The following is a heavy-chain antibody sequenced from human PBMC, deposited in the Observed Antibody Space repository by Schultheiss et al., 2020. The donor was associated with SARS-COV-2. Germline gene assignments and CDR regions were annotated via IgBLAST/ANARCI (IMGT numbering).Heavy chain of an antibody. J-gene: IGHJ6*02. CDR3: SRGIRYYYYGMDV. V-gene: IGHV4-59*10. CDR1: GGSFSGYY. D-gene: IGHD1-26*01. Sequence: SETLSLTCAVYGGSFSGYYWSWIRQPAGKGLEWVGRISSSGSTNYNPSLRSRVTMSIDTPKNQFSLKLSSVTAADTALYYCSRGIRYYYYGMDVWGQGTTVTVSS. CDR2: ISSSGST.